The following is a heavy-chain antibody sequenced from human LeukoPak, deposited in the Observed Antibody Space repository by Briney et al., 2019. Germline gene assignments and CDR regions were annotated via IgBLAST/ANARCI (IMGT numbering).Heavy chain of an antibody. V-gene: IGHV3-23*01. CDR1: GFTFSSYA. J-gene: IGHJ4*02. D-gene: IGHD3-22*01. Sequence: GGSLRLSCAASGFTFSSYAMSWVRQAPGKGLEWVSAISGSGGSTYYADPVKGRFTISRDNAKNSLYLQMNSLRAEDTAVYYCTGHYDSSGYRKHYFDYWGQGTLVTVSS. CDR2: ISGSGGST. CDR3: TGHYDSSGYRKHYFDY.